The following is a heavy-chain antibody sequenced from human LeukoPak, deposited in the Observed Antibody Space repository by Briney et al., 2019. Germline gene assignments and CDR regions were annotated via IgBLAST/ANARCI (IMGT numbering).Heavy chain of an antibody. CDR1: GYTFTSYD. CDR2: MNPNSGNT. V-gene: IGHV1-8*01. D-gene: IGHD3-10*01. CDR3: ARGPGSGSYYRYYYYYYMDV. J-gene: IGHJ6*03. Sequence: ASVKVSCKASGYTFTSYDINWVRQATGQGLEWMGWMNPNSGNTGYAQKFQGRVTMTRNTSISTAYMELSSLRSEDTAVYYCARGPGSGSYYRYYYYYYMDVWGKGTTVTISS.